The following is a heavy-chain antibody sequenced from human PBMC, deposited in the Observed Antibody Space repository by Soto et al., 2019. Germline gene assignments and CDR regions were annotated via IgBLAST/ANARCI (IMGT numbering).Heavy chain of an antibody. CDR1: GFTFSSYA. Sequence: PGGSLRLSCAASGFTFSSYAMHWVRQAPGKGLEWVAVISYDGSNKYYADSVKGRFTISRDNSKNTLYLQMNSLRAEDTAVYYCARDKADDGSGSYSNWFDPWGQGTLVTVA. CDR2: ISYDGSNK. D-gene: IGHD3-10*01. V-gene: IGHV3-30-3*01. J-gene: IGHJ5*02. CDR3: ARDKADDGSGSYSNWFDP.